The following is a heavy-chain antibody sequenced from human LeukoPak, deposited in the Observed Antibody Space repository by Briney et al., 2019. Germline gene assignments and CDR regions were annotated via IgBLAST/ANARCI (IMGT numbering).Heavy chain of an antibody. CDR1: GFTFSSNP. CDR2: INPSGGNA. J-gene: IGHJ4*02. V-gene: IGHV3-23*01. CDR3: ATTKQARRYFDY. Sequence: GGSLRLSCAGSGFTFSSNPLSWVRQAPGKGLEWVSAINPSGGNAYYADSVRGRFTISRDNSKNTLYLQMNTLRAEDTAVYYCATTKQARRYFDYWGQGTLVTVSS. D-gene: IGHD1-1*01.